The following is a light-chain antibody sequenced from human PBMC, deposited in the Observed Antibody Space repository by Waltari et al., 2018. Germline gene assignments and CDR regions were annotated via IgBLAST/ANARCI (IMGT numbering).Light chain of an antibody. J-gene: IGKJ2*01. V-gene: IGKV2-30*02. CDR2: RVS. CDR1: QSLVHSHGNTH. CDR3: MQGTHWPYT. Sequence: EVVMTQSPLSLPVTLGQPASISCKSRQSLVHSHGNTHLNWFQQRPGQSPRRLFYRVSSRESGVPDRFSGSGSGTDFTLKISRVEAEDVGVYYCMQGTHWPYTFGQGTRLDIK.